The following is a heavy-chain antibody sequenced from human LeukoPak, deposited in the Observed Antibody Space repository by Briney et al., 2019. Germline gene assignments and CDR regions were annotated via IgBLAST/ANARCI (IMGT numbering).Heavy chain of an antibody. CDR1: GFTFSSYW. J-gene: IGHJ4*02. CDR2: INGDESSP. V-gene: IGHV3-74*01. Sequence: GGSLRLSCAASGFTFSSYWMHWVRQAPGKGLEWVSRINGDESSPSYADSVKGRFTISRDNSKNTLYLQMNSLRAEDTAVYYCANSQYYYDSSGYGPSDYGGQGTLVTVSS. CDR3: ANSQYYYDSSGYGPSDY. D-gene: IGHD3-22*01.